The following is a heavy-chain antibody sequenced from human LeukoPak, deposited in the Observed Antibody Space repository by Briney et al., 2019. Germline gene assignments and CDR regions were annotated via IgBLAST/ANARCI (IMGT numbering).Heavy chain of an antibody. CDR1: GGSFSGYY. V-gene: IGHV4-34*01. CDR3: ARGLGRHGSYFDY. J-gene: IGHJ4*02. D-gene: IGHD1-26*01. CDR2: INHSGST. Sequence: SETLSLTCAVYGGSFSGYYWSWIRQPPGKGLEWIGEINHSGSTNYNPSLKSRVTISVDTSKNQFSLKLSSVTAADTAVYYCARGLGRHGSYFDYWGQGTLVTVSS.